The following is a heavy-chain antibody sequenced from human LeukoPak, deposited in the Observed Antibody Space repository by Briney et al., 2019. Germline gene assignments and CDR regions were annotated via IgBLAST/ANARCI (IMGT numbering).Heavy chain of an antibody. D-gene: IGHD1-26*01. J-gene: IGHJ4*02. CDR2: ISSDGGST. CDR3: ARSNNIVGATYFDY. CDR1: GFTFSTYA. V-gene: IGHV3-64*02. Sequence: GGSLRLSCAASGFTFSTYAMHWVRQAPGKGLEYISSISSDGGSTYYAGSVKGRFIISRDNSKNTLYLQMGRLRAEDMAVYYCARSNNIVGATYFDYWGQGTLVTVSS.